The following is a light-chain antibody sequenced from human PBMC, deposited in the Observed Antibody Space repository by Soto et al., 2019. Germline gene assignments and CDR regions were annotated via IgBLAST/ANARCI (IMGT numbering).Light chain of an antibody. J-gene: IGKJ1*01. CDR3: QQYNSYSTWT. CDR1: QSISNF. V-gene: IGKV1-16*01. Sequence: DIQMTQSPSSLSASLGDRVTITCRASQSISNFLNWVQHKPGNAPKVLISAASTLQSGVPPRFSGSGSGTEFTLTISSLQPDDFATYYCQQYNSYSTWTFGQGTKVDIK. CDR2: AAS.